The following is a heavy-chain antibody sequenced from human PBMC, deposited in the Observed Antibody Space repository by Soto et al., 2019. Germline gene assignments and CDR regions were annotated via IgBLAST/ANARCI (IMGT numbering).Heavy chain of an antibody. Sequence: GGSLRLSCAASGFTFSSYAMSWVRQAPGKGLEWVSAISGSGGSTYYADSVKGRFTISRDNSKNTLYLQMNSLRAEDTAVYYCAKVSRGGLAEASDYWGQGTLVTVSS. V-gene: IGHV3-23*01. J-gene: IGHJ4*02. CDR3: AKVSRGGLAEASDY. D-gene: IGHD6-13*01. CDR2: ISGSGGST. CDR1: GFTFSSYA.